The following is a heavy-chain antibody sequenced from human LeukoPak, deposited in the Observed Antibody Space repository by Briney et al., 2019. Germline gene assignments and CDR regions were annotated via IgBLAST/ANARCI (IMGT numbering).Heavy chain of an antibody. D-gene: IGHD3-10*01. CDR3: AKALYGSGSYPFQH. Sequence: GGSLRLSCAASGFTFSSYAMSWVRQAPGKGLEWVSAISGSGGSTYYADSVKGRFTVSRDNSKNTLYLQMNSLRAEDTAVYYCAKALYGSGSYPFQHWGQGTLVTVSS. V-gene: IGHV3-23*01. J-gene: IGHJ1*01. CDR2: ISGSGGST. CDR1: GFTFSSYA.